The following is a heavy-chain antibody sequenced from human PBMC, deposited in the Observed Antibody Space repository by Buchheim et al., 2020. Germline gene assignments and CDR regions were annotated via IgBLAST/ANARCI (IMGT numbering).Heavy chain of an antibody. J-gene: IGHJ5*02. CDR1: GGSISSYY. Sequence: QVQLQESGPGLVKPSETLSLTCTVSGGSISSYYWSWIRQPPGKGLEWIGYIYYSGSTNYNPSLKRRVTISVDTSKNQFSLKLSSVTAADTAVYYCARDRGSSSWFNWFDPWGQGTL. V-gene: IGHV4-59*01. CDR2: IYYSGST. D-gene: IGHD6-13*01. CDR3: ARDRGSSSWFNWFDP.